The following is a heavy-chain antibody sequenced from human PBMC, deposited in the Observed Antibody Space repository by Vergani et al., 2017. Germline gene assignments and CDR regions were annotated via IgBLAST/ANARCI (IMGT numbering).Heavy chain of an antibody. Sequence: EVQLVESGGGLVQPGGSLKLSCAASGLTFSDSAMHWVRQASGKGLEWVGRIRSKANRYETSYGASVKGRLTIARDDSKNTAYLQMNSLRTEDTAVYFCYTDYHDYWGQGTLVTVSS. J-gene: IGHJ4*02. D-gene: IGHD2-2*02. V-gene: IGHV3-73*02. CDR3: YTDYHDY. CDR2: IRSKANRYET. CDR1: GLTFSDSA.